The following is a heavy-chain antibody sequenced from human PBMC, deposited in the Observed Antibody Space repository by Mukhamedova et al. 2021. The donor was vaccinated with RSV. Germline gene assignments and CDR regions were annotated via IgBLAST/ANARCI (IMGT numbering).Heavy chain of an antibody. Sequence: GKGLEWVSGINWNGGSTGYADSVKGRFTISRDNAKNSLYLQMNSLRAEDTALYYCARSLGKGNSSSSTPGYWGQGTLVTVSS. D-gene: IGHD6-6*01. CDR3: ARSLGKGNSSSSTPGY. V-gene: IGHV3-20*03. CDR2: INWNGGST. J-gene: IGHJ4*02.